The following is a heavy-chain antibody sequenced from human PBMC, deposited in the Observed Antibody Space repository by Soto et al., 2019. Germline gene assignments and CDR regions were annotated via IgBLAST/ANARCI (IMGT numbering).Heavy chain of an antibody. Sequence: GGSLRLSCAASGSTLSDHYVDWVRQAPGKGLEWVGRSGNKANSDTTEYGSSVKGRFTISRDDSKNSMYLQMNSLKTEDTAVYYCTRGYSGIDIYAFDIWGQGTLVTVSS. D-gene: IGHD1-26*01. V-gene: IGHV3-72*01. J-gene: IGHJ3*02. CDR1: GSTLSDHY. CDR2: SGNKANSDTT. CDR3: TRGYSGIDIYAFDI.